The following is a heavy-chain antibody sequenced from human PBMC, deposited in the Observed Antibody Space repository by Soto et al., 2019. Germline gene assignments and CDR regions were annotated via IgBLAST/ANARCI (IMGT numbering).Heavy chain of an antibody. CDR2: TSSSGSTI. Sequence: QVELVESGGGLAKPGGSLRLSCAASGFTFSDYDMSWIRQAPGKGLEWVSYTSSSGSTIYYADSVKGRFTMSRDNARKSRDRHRDSLRVEDTAVYCWGGDPGGIAVDHSYYCGMDVWGQGTTVTVSS. V-gene: IGHV3-11*01. CDR1: GFTFSDYD. D-gene: IGHD6-19*01. J-gene: IGHJ6*02. CDR3: GGDPGGIAVDHSYYCGMDV.